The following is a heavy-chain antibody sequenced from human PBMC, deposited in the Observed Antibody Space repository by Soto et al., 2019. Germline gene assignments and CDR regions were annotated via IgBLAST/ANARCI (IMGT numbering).Heavy chain of an antibody. CDR1: GFTFSSYT. CDR3: ARGPLYYFDY. CDR2: ISSRSTNT. V-gene: IGHV3-21*02. Sequence: EVQLVESGGGLVKPGGSLRLSCADSGFTFSSYTMNWVRRAPGQGLEWVSSISSRSTNTHYADSVRGRFTISGDNAKRSLELQMHSLRAEDTAVYYCARGPLYYFDYWGQGTLVTVSS. J-gene: IGHJ4*02.